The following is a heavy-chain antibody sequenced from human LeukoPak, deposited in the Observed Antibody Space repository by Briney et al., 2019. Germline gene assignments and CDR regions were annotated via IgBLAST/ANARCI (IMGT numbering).Heavy chain of an antibody. Sequence: GGSLRLSCAASGFTFSSYWMHWVRQVPGKGLEWVSSISSSSRSIFYADSVRGRFTTSRDNAKNSLFLQMNSLRAEDTAVYYCARTHGTLTGTGFDYWGQGTLVTVSS. CDR3: ARTHGTLTGTGFDY. D-gene: IGHD1-20*01. CDR1: GFTFSSYW. V-gene: IGHV3-21*01. J-gene: IGHJ4*02. CDR2: ISSSSRSI.